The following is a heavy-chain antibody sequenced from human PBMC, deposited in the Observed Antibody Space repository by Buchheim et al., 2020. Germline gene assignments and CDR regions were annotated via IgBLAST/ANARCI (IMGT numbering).Heavy chain of an antibody. CDR2: INPNSGGT. CDR1: GYTFTGYY. Sequence: QVQLVQSGAEVKKPGASVKVSCKASGYTFTGYYMHWVRQAPGQGLEWMGWINPNSGGTNYAQKFQGWVTMTRDTSISTAYMELSRLRSDDTAVYYCARALGIYCSGGSCYSSRFNGMDVWGQGTT. CDR3: ARALGIYCSGGSCYSSRFNGMDV. J-gene: IGHJ6*02. V-gene: IGHV1-2*04. D-gene: IGHD2-15*01.